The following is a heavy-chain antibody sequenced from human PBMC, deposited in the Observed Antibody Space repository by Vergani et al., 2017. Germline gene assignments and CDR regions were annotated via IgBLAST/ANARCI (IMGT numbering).Heavy chain of an antibody. Sequence: QVQLVQSGAEVKKPGSSVKVSCKASGGTFSSYAISWVRQAPGQGLEWMGGIIPIFGTAHYAQKFQGRVTITADESTSTAYMELSSLRSEDTAVYYCARVAGNYYDSSGYSDYWGQGTLVTVSS. J-gene: IGHJ4*02. D-gene: IGHD3-22*01. CDR3: ARVAGNYYDSSGYSDY. V-gene: IGHV1-69*12. CDR1: GGTFSSYA. CDR2: IIPIFGTA.